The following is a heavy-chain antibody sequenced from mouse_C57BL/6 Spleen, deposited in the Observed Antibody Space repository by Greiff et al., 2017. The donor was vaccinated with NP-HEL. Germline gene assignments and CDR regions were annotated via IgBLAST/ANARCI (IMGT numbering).Heavy chain of an antibody. V-gene: IGHV1-26*01. CDR3: AREEDPTSPAMDY. Sequence: EVQLQQSGPELVKPGASVKISCKASGYTFTDYYMNWVKQSHGKSLEWIGDINPNNGGTSYNQKFKGKATLTVDKSSSTAYMELRSLTSEDSAVYYCAREEDPTSPAMDYWGQGTSVTVSS. D-gene: IGHD6-1*01. J-gene: IGHJ4*01. CDR2: INPNNGGT. CDR1: GYTFTDYY.